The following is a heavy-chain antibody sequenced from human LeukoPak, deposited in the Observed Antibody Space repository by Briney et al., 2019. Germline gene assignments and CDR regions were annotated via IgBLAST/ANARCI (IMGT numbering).Heavy chain of an antibody. CDR3: ARGLLYGSGGYYYYMDV. CDR2: ISSSGST. J-gene: IGHJ6*03. Sequence: PSQTLSLTCTVSGDSISSGDYYWSWIRQPAGKGLEWIGRISSSGSTNYNPSLKSRVTISVDTSKNQFSLKLSSVTAADTAVYYCARGLLYGSGGYYYYMDVWGKGTTVTVSS. CDR1: GDSISSGDYY. D-gene: IGHD3-10*01. V-gene: IGHV4-61*02.